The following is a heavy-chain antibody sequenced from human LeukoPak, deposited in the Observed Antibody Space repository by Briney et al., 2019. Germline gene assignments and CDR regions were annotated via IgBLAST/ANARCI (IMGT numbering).Heavy chain of an antibody. CDR2: INQDGSQT. Sequence: GGSLRLSCAASGFTFTNSWMSWVRQSAGKGLEWVANINQDGSQTDYLDSVKGRFPVSRDNARNSLYLQMNSLRAEDTAVYYCVRHINYWGQGTLVTVSS. V-gene: IGHV3-7*05. CDR1: GFTFTNSW. D-gene: IGHD2-21*01. CDR3: VRHINY. J-gene: IGHJ4*02.